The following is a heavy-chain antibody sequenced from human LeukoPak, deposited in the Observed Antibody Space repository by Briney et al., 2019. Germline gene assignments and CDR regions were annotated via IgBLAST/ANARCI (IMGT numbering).Heavy chain of an antibody. D-gene: IGHD2-2*02. CDR3: ARADHGARSSSCYTFDY. CDR2: INLNSGDT. CDR1: GYTFTGYY. Sequence: ASVKVSCKASGYTFTGYYLHWVRQAPGQGLECMGWINLNSGDTNYAQKFQGRVTMARDTSISTAYMELTSLRSDDTAVYYCARADHGARSSSCYTFDYWGQGTLVTVSS. J-gene: IGHJ4*02. V-gene: IGHV1-2*02.